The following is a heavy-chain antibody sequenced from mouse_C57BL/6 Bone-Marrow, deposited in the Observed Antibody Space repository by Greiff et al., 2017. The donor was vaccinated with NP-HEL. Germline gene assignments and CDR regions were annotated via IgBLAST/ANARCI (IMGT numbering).Heavy chain of an antibody. CDR3: ARHHYYDYAHWFAD. D-gene: IGHD2-4*01. CDR1: GYTFTEYT. Sequence: VQLQQSGAELVKPGASVKLSCKASGYTFTEYTIHWVKQRSGQGLEWIGWFYPGSGSIKYNEKFKDKATLTAEKSSSTAYMELSSLTSEDAAVYFCARHHYYDYAHWFADWGQGTLVTVSA. J-gene: IGHJ3*01. CDR2: FYPGSGSI. V-gene: IGHV1-62-2*01.